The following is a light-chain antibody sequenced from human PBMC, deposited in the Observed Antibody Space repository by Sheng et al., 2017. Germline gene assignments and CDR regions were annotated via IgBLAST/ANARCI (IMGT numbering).Light chain of an antibody. CDR3: QQRSNWPT. Sequence: DIVMTQSPDSLAVSLGGRATLNCKSSQSVLSSSNNKNYLAWYQQKPGQPPKLLIYLASTRESGVPDRFSGSGSGTDFTLTISSLQAEDVAVYYCQQRSNWPTFGGGTKVEIK. CDR1: QSVLSSSNNKNY. J-gene: IGKJ4*01. CDR2: LAS. V-gene: IGKV4-1*01.